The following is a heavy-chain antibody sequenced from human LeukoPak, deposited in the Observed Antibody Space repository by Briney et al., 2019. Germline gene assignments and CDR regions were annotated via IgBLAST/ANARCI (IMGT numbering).Heavy chain of an antibody. V-gene: IGHV4-39*07. Sequence: PSETLSLTCTVSGGSISSSSYYWGWLRQPPGKGLEWIGSIYYSGSTYYNPSLKSRVTISVDTSKNQFSLKLSSVTAADTAVYYCAREYCSGGSCYGESDWFDPWGQGTLVTVSS. D-gene: IGHD2-15*01. J-gene: IGHJ5*02. CDR3: AREYCSGGSCYGESDWFDP. CDR2: IYYSGST. CDR1: GGSISSSSYY.